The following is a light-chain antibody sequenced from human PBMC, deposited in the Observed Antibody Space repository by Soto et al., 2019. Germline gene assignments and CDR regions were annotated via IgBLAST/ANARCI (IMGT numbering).Light chain of an antibody. J-gene: IGKJ2*01. Sequence: VLRRCPGTPCFCPRERATLSCGARQTVITNYIAWYPQKPGQAPRLLIFGSSARATGIPDRFSGSGSGTDFTLTISRLEPEDFAVYYCQQYGSSPPYTFGQGTKLEIK. CDR1: QTVITNY. CDR2: GSS. V-gene: IGKV3-20*01. CDR3: QQYGSSPPYT.